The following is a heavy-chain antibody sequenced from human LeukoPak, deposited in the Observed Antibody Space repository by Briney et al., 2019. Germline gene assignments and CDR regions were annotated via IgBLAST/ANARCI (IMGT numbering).Heavy chain of an antibody. CDR2: ISGYNGNT. Sequence: ASVKVSCKASGYTFTSYGISWVRQAPGQGLEWMGWISGYNGNTNYAQKLQGRVTMTTDTSTRTAYMKLRSLRSDDTAVYYCARGYCSSTSCYMDVWGQGTTVT. V-gene: IGHV1-18*01. D-gene: IGHD2-2*01. CDR3: ARGYCSSTSCYMDV. CDR1: GYTFTSYG. J-gene: IGHJ6*02.